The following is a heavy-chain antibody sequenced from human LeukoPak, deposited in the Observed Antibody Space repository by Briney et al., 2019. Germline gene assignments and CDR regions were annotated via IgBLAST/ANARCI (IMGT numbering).Heavy chain of an antibody. V-gene: IGHV3-23*01. CDR1: GFTFSSYA. D-gene: IGHD5-18*01. Sequence: GGSLRLFCAASGFTFSSYAMHWVRQAPGKGLEWVSAISGDTSNTFYADSVKGRFTISRDNSKNTLYLRMSSLRAEDTAVYYCAKDQQLYIPYYFDYWGQGTLVTVSS. J-gene: IGHJ4*02. CDR2: ISGDTSNT. CDR3: AKDQQLYIPYYFDY.